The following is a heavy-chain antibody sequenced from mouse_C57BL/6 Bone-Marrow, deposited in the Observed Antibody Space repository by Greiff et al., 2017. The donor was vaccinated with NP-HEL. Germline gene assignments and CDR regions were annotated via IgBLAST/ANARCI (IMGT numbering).Heavy chain of an antibody. D-gene: IGHD2-4*01. CDR3: ARQSDYGTLAY. V-gene: IGHV5-12*01. J-gene: IGHJ3*01. CDR1: GFTFSDYY. Sequence: EVMLVESGGGLVQPGGSLKLSCAASGFTFSDYYMYWVRQTPEKRLEWVAYISNGGGSTYYPDTVKGRFTISRDNAKNTLYLQMSRLKSEDTAMYYCARQSDYGTLAYWGQGTLVTVSA. CDR2: ISNGGGST.